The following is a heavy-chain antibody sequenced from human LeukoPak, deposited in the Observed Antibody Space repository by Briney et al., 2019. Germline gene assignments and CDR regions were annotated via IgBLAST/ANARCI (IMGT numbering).Heavy chain of an antibody. Sequence: GGSLRLSCAASGFTFSDYYMSWIRQAPGKGLEWVSYISSSSSYTNYADSVKGRFTISRDNAKNSLYLQMDSLRDEDTAVYYCARDPNSSGWFDYWGQGTLVTVSS. CDR2: ISSSSSYT. J-gene: IGHJ4*02. CDR3: ARDPNSSGWFDY. D-gene: IGHD6-19*01. V-gene: IGHV3-11*06. CDR1: GFTFSDYY.